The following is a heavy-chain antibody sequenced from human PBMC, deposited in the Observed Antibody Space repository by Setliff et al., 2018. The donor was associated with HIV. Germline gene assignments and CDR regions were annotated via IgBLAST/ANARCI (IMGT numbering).Heavy chain of an antibody. Sequence: ASVKVSCKASGYTFTTYAIHWVRQAPGQSLEWMGWINAGSGNTKYSQNFQGRVTITRDTSASTAYMELNSLRPDDTALYYCATHLAVAGGAGYYFDSWGQGTLVTVSS. CDR3: ATHLAVAGGAGYYFDS. CDR1: GYTFTTYA. D-gene: IGHD6-19*01. V-gene: IGHV1-3*01. J-gene: IGHJ4*02. CDR2: INAGSGNT.